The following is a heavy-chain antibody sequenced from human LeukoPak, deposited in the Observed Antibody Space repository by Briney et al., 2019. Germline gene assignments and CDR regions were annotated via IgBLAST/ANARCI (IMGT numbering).Heavy chain of an antibody. CDR2: ISGSGGST. CDR1: GFTFSSYA. V-gene: IGHV3-23*01. D-gene: IGHD3-22*01. CDR3: AKSSYYDTSGSYREYHFDY. Sequence: GGSLRLSCAASGFTFSSYAMSWVRQAPGKGLEWVSAISGSGGSTYYADSVKGRFTISRDNSKNTLYLQMNSLRAEDAALYYCAKSSYYDTSGSYREYHFDYWGQGALVTVSS. J-gene: IGHJ4*02.